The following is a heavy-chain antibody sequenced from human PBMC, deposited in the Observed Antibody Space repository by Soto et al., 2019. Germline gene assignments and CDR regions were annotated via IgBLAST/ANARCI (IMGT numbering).Heavy chain of an antibody. CDR2: IWYDGSNK. J-gene: IGHJ3*02. D-gene: IGHD3-10*01. V-gene: IGHV3-33*01. CDR3: ARVRGAFDI. CDR1: GFTFSSYG. Sequence: QVQLVESGGGVVQPGRSLRLSCAASGFTFSSYGMHWVRQAPGKGLEWVAVIWYDGSNKYYADSVKGRFTISRDNSKNTLYLQMNSLSAEDTAVYYCARVRGAFDIWGQGTMVTVSS.